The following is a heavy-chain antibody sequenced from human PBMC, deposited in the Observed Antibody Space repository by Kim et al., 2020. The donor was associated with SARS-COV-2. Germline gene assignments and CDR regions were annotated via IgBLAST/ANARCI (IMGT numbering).Heavy chain of an antibody. D-gene: IGHD1-7*01. J-gene: IGHJ4*03. Sequence: ASVTGRFTISRDNPNNIMFLQLDSLRPEDTAVYYCAREGQSSGRAGTYDVWGRGTLVTVSS. CDR3: AREGQSSGRAGTYDV. V-gene: IGHV3-21*06.